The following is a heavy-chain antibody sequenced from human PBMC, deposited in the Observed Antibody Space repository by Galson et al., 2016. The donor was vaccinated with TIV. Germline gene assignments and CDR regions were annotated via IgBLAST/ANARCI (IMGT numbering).Heavy chain of an antibody. CDR3: ARAFWTGNYFFDF. Sequence: QSGAEVKRSGESLKISCKGSGYRFTNYWIGWVRQMPGKGLEWVAIIYPGDSGPRYSPSFQGQVTISADKSINTAFVQWSSLKASDTAMYYCARAFWTGNYFFDFWGQGTLVTVSS. CDR1: GYRFTNYW. V-gene: IGHV5-51*01. D-gene: IGHD3/OR15-3a*01. CDR2: IYPGDSGP. J-gene: IGHJ4*02.